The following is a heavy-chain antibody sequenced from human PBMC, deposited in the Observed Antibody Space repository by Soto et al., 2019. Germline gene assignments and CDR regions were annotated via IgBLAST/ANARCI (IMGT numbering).Heavy chain of an antibody. CDR2: INAGNGNT. V-gene: IGHV1-3*01. CDR1: GYTFTSYA. CDR3: ASRGPEGGSDY. Sequence: ASVKVSCKASGYTFTSYATHWVRPAPGQRLEWMGWINAGNGNTKYSQKFQGRVTITRDTSASTAYMELSSLRSEDTAVYYCASRGPEGGSDYWGQGPLVTVSS. J-gene: IGHJ4*02. D-gene: IGHD3-16*01.